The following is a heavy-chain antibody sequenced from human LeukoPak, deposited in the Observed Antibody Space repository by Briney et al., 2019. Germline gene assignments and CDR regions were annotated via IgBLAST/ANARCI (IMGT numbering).Heavy chain of an antibody. CDR3: VRDWPDRRAGIGDY. V-gene: IGHV1-18*01. CDR1: GYTFTIYG. Sequence: ASVKVSCKASGYTFTIYGITWVRQAPGQGLEWMGWISTYNGNTHYAQKLQGRVTMTTDTSTSTTYMELRSLRSDDTAVYYCVRDWPDRRAGIGDYWGQGTLVTVSS. CDR2: ISTYNGNT. J-gene: IGHJ4*02. D-gene: IGHD6-19*01.